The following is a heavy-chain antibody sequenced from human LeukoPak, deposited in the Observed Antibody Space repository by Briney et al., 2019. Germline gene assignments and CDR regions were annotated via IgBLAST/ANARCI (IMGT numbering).Heavy chain of an antibody. CDR1: GGSVSSGSYY. J-gene: IGHJ3*02. CDR2: IYYSGST. V-gene: IGHV4-61*01. D-gene: IGHD3-16*01. CDR3: AADYGPDDAFDI. Sequence: SSGTLSLTCTVSGGSVSSGSYYWSWIRQPPGKGLEWIGYIYYSGSTNYNPSLKSRVTISVDTSKNQFSLKLSSVTAADTAVYYCAADYGPDDAFDIWGQGTMVTVSS.